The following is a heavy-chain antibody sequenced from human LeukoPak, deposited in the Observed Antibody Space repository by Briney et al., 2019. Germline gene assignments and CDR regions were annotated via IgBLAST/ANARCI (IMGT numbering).Heavy chain of an antibody. CDR1: GGSVNTILHY. D-gene: IGHD3-3*01. CDR2: IYYSGAA. J-gene: IGHJ3*02. CDR3: ARQATLLAGRLEAGGFDI. V-gene: IGHV4-39*01. Sequence: RTSETLSLTCTVSGGSVNTILHYWGWIRLSPGKGLEWIGSIYYSGAAYYNPSLNSRVTMSVDTSKNQFSLKFYFVTAADTAVYFCARQATLLAGRLEAGGFDIWGRGTMVTVSS.